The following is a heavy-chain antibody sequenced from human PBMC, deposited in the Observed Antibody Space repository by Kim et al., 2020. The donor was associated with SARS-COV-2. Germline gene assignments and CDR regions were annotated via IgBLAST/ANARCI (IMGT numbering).Heavy chain of an antibody. J-gene: IGHJ5*02. D-gene: IGHD3-10*01. V-gene: IGHV1-69*13. CDR3: ARQYPPPGTDGSGPNWFDP. CDR1: GGTFSSYA. Sequence: SVKVSCKASGGTFSSYAISWVRQAPGQGLEWMGGIIPIFGTANYAQKFQGRVTITADESTSTAYMELSSLRSEDTAVYYCARQYPPPGTDGSGPNWFDPWGQGTLVTVSS. CDR2: IIPIFGTA.